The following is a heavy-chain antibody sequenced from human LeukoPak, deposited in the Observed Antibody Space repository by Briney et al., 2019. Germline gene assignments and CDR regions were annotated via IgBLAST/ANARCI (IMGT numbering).Heavy chain of an antibody. Sequence: ASVRVSCKASGYTFTSYAMHWVRQAPGQRLEWMGWINAGNGNTKYSQKFQGRVTITRDTSASTAYMELSSLRSEDTAVYYCARGQFLAVAGRDGLYYYYGMDVWGQGTTVTVSS. V-gene: IGHV1-3*01. D-gene: IGHD6-19*01. CDR1: GYTFTSYA. CDR3: ARGQFLAVAGRDGLYYYYGMDV. J-gene: IGHJ6*02. CDR2: INAGNGNT.